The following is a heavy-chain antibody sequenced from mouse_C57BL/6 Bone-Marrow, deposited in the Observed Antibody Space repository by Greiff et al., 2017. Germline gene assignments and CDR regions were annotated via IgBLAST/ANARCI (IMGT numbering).Heavy chain of an antibody. Sequence: VHVKQSGPELVKPGASVKISCKASGYSFTDYNMNWVKQSNGKSLEWIGVINPNYGTTSYNQKFKGKATLTVDQYSSTAYMQLNSLTSEDSAVYYCARGSSYWYFDVWGTGTTVTVSS. CDR3: ARGSSYWYFDV. CDR2: INPNYGTT. CDR1: GYSFTDYN. D-gene: IGHD1-1*01. V-gene: IGHV1-39*01. J-gene: IGHJ1*03.